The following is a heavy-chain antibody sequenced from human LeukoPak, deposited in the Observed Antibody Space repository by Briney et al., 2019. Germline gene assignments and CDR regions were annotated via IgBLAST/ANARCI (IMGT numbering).Heavy chain of an antibody. Sequence: GGPLRLSCAASGFTFSSYSMNWVRQAPGKGLEWVSSISSSSSYIYYADSVKGRFTISRDNAKNSLYLQMNSLRAEDTAVYYCARDNREMATIADYWGQGTLVTVSS. V-gene: IGHV3-21*01. D-gene: IGHD5-24*01. CDR3: ARDNREMATIADY. CDR2: ISSSSSYI. J-gene: IGHJ4*02. CDR1: GFTFSSYS.